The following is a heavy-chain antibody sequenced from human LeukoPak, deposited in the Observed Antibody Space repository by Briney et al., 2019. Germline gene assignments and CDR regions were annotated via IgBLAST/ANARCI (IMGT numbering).Heavy chain of an antibody. Sequence: GGSLRLYCAASGFTFSSYAMSWVRQAPGKGLEWVSAISGSGGSTYYADSVRGRFTISRDNSKNTLYLQMNSLRAEDTAVYYCAKDYYYDSSGYPEYFQHWGQGTLVTVSS. D-gene: IGHD3-22*01. J-gene: IGHJ1*01. CDR1: GFTFSSYA. V-gene: IGHV3-23*01. CDR2: ISGSGGST. CDR3: AKDYYYDSSGYPEYFQH.